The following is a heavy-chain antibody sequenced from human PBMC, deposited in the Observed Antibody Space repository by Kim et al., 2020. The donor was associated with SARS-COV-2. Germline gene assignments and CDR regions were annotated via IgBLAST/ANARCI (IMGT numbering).Heavy chain of an antibody. Sequence: GGSLRLSCAASGFTFSSYSMNWVRQAPGKGLEWVSSISSSSSYIYYADSVKGRFTISRDNAKNSLYLRMNSLRAEDTAVYYCARDYHRVLYVVVPAARGWFDPWGQGTLVTVSS. V-gene: IGHV3-21*01. D-gene: IGHD2-2*01. J-gene: IGHJ5*02. CDR1: GFTFSSYS. CDR3: ARDYHRVLYVVVPAARGWFDP. CDR2: ISSSSSYI.